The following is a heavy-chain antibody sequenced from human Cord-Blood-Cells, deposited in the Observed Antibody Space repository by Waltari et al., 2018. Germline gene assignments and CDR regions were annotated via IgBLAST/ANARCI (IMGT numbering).Heavy chain of an antibody. J-gene: IGHJ4*02. D-gene: IGHD3-10*01. CDR3: ARRKTMVRGVIIFLFDY. V-gene: IGHV4-34*01. Sequence: QVQIQQWGAGLLKPSETLSLTCAVYGGSFSGYYWSWLRQPPGKGLEWIGEINHSGSTNYNPSLKSRVTISVDTSKNQFSLKLSSVTAADTAVYYCARRKTMVRGVIIFLFDYWGQGTLVTVSS. CDR1: GGSFSGYY. CDR2: INHSGST.